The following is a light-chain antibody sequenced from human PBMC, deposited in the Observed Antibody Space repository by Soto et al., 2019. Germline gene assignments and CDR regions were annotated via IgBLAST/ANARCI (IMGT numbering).Light chain of an antibody. CDR1: SSDVGGYNY. Sequence: QSALTQPASVSGSPGQSITISCTGTSSDVGGYNYVSWYQQHPGKVPKLLIYEVSNRPSGVSNRFSGSKSGNTASLTISGLQAEYEADYYCSSYTTTSTRVFGTGTKLTVL. CDR2: EVS. V-gene: IGLV2-14*01. CDR3: SSYTTTSTRV. J-gene: IGLJ1*01.